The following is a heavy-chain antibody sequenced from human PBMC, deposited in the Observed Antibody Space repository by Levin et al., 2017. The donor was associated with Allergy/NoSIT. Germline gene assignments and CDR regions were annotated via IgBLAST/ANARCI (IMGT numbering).Heavy chain of an antibody. CDR3: ARGRAGTTVYYGMDV. J-gene: IGHJ6*02. Sequence: GGSLRLSCAASGFTVSNNYMSWVRQAPGKGLEWVSVIYRDGSTYYADSVKGRFTISRDNSKNTLYLQINSLRAEDTAVYYCARGRAGTTVYYGMDVWGQGTTVTVSS. CDR2: IYRDGST. D-gene: IGHD1-7*01. CDR1: GFTVSNNY. V-gene: IGHV3-53*01.